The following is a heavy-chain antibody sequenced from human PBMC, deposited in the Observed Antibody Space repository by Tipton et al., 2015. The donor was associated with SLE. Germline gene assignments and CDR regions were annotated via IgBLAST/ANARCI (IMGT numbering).Heavy chain of an antibody. Sequence: SLRLSCAASKFTFSSYWMSWVRQAPRKGLEWVANIREDGSGKFYVDSLKGRFTISRDNAKNSVYLQMNSLRVEDTAVYYCARSNWGWAVDIWGAGTMVTVSS. J-gene: IGHJ3*02. V-gene: IGHV3-7*01. CDR1: KFTFSSYW. CDR2: IREDGSGK. CDR3: ARSNWGWAVDI. D-gene: IGHD7-27*01.